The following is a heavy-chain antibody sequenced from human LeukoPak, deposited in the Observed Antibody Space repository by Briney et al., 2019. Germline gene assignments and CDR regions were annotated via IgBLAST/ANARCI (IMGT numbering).Heavy chain of an antibody. CDR2: INPNSSGT. V-gene: IGHV1-2*02. D-gene: IGHD3-10*01. CDR3: ASAPSGSSFMDV. J-gene: IGHJ6*02. Sequence: ASVKVSCKASGYTFTGYYMHWVRQAPGQGLEWMGWINPNSSGTNYAQKFQGRVTMTRDTSISTAYMELSRLRSDDTAVYYCASAPSGSSFMDVWGQGTTVTVSS. CDR1: GYTFTGYY.